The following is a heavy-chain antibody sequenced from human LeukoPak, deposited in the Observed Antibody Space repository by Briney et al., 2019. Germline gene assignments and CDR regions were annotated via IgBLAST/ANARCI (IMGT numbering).Heavy chain of an antibody. Sequence: GGSLRLSCAASGFTFSSHGMHWVRQAPGKGLEWVAFIRYDGSNKYYADSVKGRFTISRDNSKNTLYLQMNSLRAEDTAVYYCAKVFLEQWLVPYLDYWGQGTLVTVSS. D-gene: IGHD6-19*01. CDR1: GFTFSSHG. CDR3: AKVFLEQWLVPYLDY. V-gene: IGHV3-30*02. J-gene: IGHJ4*02. CDR2: IRYDGSNK.